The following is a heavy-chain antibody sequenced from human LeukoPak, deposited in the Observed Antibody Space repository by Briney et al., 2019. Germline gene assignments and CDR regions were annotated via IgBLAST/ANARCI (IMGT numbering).Heavy chain of an antibody. CDR1: GFTFSSYA. V-gene: IGHV3-23*01. J-gene: IGHJ4*02. D-gene: IGHD3-22*01. CDR2: ISGSGSNI. Sequence: GGSLRLSCAASGFTFSSYAMNWVRQAPGKGLEWVSVISGSGSNIYYTDSVKGRFTISRDNSKNTLYLQMNSLRAEDTAVYYCARKGYYDSSDYYYFDYWGQGTLVTVSS. CDR3: ARKGYYDSSDYYYFDY.